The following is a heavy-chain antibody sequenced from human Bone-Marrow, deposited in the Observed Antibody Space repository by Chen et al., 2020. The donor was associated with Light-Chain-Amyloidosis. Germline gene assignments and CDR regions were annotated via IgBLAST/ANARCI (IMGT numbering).Heavy chain of an antibody. J-gene: IGHJ4*02. D-gene: IGHD3-22*01. CDR2: IRYDGSDK. Sequence: QVQLVESGGGVVQPGGSLRLSCAASGFIFSYYGMHWVRPAPGKGLEWVAFIRYDGSDKDYADSVKGRFTISRDNSKNTLFLQMKSLRADDTAVYYCAKDSGGYFDSSGPLSWGQGTLVTVSS. V-gene: IGHV3-30*02. CDR1: GFIFSYYG. CDR3: AKDSGGYFDSSGPLS.